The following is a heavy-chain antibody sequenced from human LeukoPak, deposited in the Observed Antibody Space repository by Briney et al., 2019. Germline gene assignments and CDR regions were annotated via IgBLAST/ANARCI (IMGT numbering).Heavy chain of an antibody. D-gene: IGHD6-6*01. J-gene: IGHJ3*02. CDR2: ISAYNGNT. Sequence: GASVKVSCKASGYTFTSYDINWVRQATGQGLEWMGWISAYNGNTNYAQKLQGRVTMTTDTSTSTAYKELRSLRSDDTAVYYCARDRSIAARPGAFDIWGQGTMVTVSS. V-gene: IGHV1-18*01. CDR1: GYTFTSYD. CDR3: ARDRSIAARPGAFDI.